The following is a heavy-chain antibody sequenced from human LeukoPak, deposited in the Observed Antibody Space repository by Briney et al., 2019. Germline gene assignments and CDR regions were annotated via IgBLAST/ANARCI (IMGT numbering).Heavy chain of an antibody. D-gene: IGHD2-15*01. CDR1: GFTFSSYE. J-gene: IGHJ6*03. CDR2: ISSSGSTI. CDR3: ARVLRYCSGGNCYSGGLGYMDV. Sequence: PGGSLRLSCAASGFTFSSYEMNWVRQAPGKGLEWGSYISSSGSTIYYADSVKGRFTISRDNAKNSLFLQMNSLRAEDTAVYYCARVLRYCSGGNCYSGGLGYMDVWGKGTTVTISS. V-gene: IGHV3-48*03.